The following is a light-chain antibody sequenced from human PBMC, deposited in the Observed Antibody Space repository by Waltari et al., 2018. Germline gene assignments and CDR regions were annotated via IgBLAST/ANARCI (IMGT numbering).Light chain of an antibody. V-gene: IGLV2-14*03. CDR2: DVY. CDR1: TSDVDAYNY. Sequence: QSALTQPASVSGSPGQSITISCTGTTSDVDAYNYVSWYQQFPGKAPKLIIYDVYNRPSGVFTRFSGSKSGATASLTISGLQADDEAEYWCSSYTSTGTLWVFGGGTKLTV. J-gene: IGLJ3*02. CDR3: SSYTSTGTLWV.